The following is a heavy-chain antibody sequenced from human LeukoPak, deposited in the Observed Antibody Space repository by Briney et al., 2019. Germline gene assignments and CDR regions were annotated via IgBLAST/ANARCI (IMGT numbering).Heavy chain of an antibody. Sequence: ASVKVSRKASGGTFSSYAISWVRQAPGQGLEWMGRIIPILGIANYAQKFQGRVTITADKSTSTAYMELSSLRSEDTAVYYCARVDGSSWFDYWGQGTLVTVSS. V-gene: IGHV1-69*04. D-gene: IGHD6-13*01. J-gene: IGHJ4*02. CDR1: GGTFSSYA. CDR2: IIPILGIA. CDR3: ARVDGSSWFDY.